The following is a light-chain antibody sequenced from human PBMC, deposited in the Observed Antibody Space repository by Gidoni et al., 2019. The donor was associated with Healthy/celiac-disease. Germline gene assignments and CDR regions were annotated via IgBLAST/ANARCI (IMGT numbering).Light chain of an antibody. CDR3: QAWDSSTAVSPLVV. CDR1: KLGDKY. V-gene: IGLV3-1*01. CDR2: QDS. J-gene: IGLJ2*01. Sequence: SYELTQPHSVSVSPGQTASITCSGDKLGDKYACWYQQKPGQSPVLVIYQDSKRPSGIPERFSGSNSGNTATLTISGTQAMDEADYYCQAWDSSTAVSPLVVFGGRTKLTVL.